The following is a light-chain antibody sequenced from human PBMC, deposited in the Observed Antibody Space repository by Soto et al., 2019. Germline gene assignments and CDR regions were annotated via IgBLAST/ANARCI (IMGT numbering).Light chain of an antibody. CDR1: QSVSSSY. CDR2: GAS. Sequence: EIVLTQSPGTLSLSPGERATLSCRASQSVSSSYLAWYQQKPGQAPRLLIYGASSRATGIPDRFSGSGSGTDFTLIISRLEPEDVAVYYCQQYGSSLLYTFGQGTKLEIK. J-gene: IGKJ2*01. V-gene: IGKV3-20*01. CDR3: QQYGSSLLYT.